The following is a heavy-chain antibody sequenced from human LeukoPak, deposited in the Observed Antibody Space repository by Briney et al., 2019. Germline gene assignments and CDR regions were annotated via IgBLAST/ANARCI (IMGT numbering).Heavy chain of an antibody. V-gene: IGHV4-59*01. J-gene: IGHJ6*03. Sequence: SETLSLTCTVSGGSISSYYWSWIRQLPGKGLEWVGYIYYSGSTNYNPSLKSRVTISVERSKNKFSLKLSSVTAPDTAWYYGRTRPCVGRSWYEASYCYYMDVWGKGTTVTVSS. CDR3: RTRPCVGRSWYEASYCYYMDV. CDR1: GGSISSYY. D-gene: IGHD6-13*01. CDR2: IYYSGST.